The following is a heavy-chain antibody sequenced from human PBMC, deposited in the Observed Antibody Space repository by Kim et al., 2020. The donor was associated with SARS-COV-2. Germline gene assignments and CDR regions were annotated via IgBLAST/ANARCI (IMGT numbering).Heavy chain of an antibody. D-gene: IGHD2-15*01. CDR3: ARTGQIVVVVAATGWFDP. CDR2: INHSGST. V-gene: IGHV4-34*01. CDR1: GRSFVCNY. Sequence: SETLSLTCTDYGRSFVCNYVTYARHVPGKGLERIGEINHSGSTNYNPSLKSRVTISVDTSKNQFSLKLSSVTAADTAVYYCARTGQIVVVVAATGWFDPWGQGTLVTVSS. J-gene: IGHJ5*02.